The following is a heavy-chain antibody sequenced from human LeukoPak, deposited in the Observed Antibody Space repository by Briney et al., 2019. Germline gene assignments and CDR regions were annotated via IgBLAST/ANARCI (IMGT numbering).Heavy chain of an antibody. J-gene: IGHJ4*02. Sequence: SGPALVKPTQTLTLTCTFSVFSLSTSGMCVSWIRQPPGKALEWLARIDWDDDKYYSTSLKTRLTISKDTSKNQVVLTMTNMDPVDTATYYCARMVMGAGLQWLPEFDYWGQGTLVTVSS. D-gene: IGHD6-19*01. CDR1: VFSLSTSGMC. CDR2: IDWDDDK. CDR3: ARMVMGAGLQWLPEFDY. V-gene: IGHV2-70*11.